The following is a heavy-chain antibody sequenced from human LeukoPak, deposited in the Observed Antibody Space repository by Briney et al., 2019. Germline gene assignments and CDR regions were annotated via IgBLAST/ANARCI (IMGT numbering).Heavy chain of an antibody. D-gene: IGHD2-2*01. V-gene: IGHV3-23*01. CDR1: GFTFSSYA. Sequence: GGSLRLSCAASGFTFSSYAISWVRQAPGKGLEWVSAISGSGGSTYYADSVKGRFTISRDNSKNTLYLQMNSLRAEDTAVYYCAKDRRPEYCSSTSCYDYYYGMDVWGQGTTVTVSS. CDR3: AKDRRPEYCSSTSCYDYYYGMDV. CDR2: ISGSGGST. J-gene: IGHJ6*02.